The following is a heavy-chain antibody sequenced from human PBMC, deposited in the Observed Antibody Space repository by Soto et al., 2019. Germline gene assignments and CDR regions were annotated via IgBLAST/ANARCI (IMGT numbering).Heavy chain of an antibody. J-gene: IGHJ4*02. Sequence: GGSLRLSFAASGFTFSTYAMGWVRQAPGKGLEGVSSIDSGGRKTYYLDSVKGRFTISRDNSKNTVYLHMHSLRAEDTAIYYCAKGAVVVRVEFDSWGQGNLVTVSS. CDR3: AKGAVVVRVEFDS. CDR1: GFTFSTYA. V-gene: IGHV3-23*01. CDR2: IDSGGRKT. D-gene: IGHD2-15*01.